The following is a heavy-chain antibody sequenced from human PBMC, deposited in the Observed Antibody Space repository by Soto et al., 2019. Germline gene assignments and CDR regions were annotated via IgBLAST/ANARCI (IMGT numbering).Heavy chain of an antibody. CDR3: VSPAGATTFDDFDV. CDR1: GYGFANYW. J-gene: IGHJ3*01. Sequence: GESLKISCKGSGYGFANYWIGWVRQMPGKGLEWMAIIFPANFDAKYSPSFQGQVTISVDKSINTAYLQWNSLKASDTAIYYCVSPAGATTFDDFDVWGQGTVVTVSS. V-gene: IGHV5-51*01. CDR2: IFPANFDA. D-gene: IGHD1-26*01.